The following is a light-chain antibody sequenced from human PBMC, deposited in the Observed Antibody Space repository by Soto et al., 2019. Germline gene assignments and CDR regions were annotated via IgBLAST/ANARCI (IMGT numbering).Light chain of an antibody. CDR3: QQSKT. V-gene: IGKV3-20*01. CDR2: GAS. J-gene: IGKJ1*01. Sequence: LTQCRETVYLSPVAGATLACRASQSVRSNFLAWYQQKPGQAPRLLIDGASSRATGIPDRFSGSGSGTDFTLTISRLEPEDFGVYFLQQSKTYGQGTRVAIK. CDR1: QSVRSNF.